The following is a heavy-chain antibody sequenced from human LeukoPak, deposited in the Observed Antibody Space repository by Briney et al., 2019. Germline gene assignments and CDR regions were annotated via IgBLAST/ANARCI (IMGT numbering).Heavy chain of an antibody. Sequence: GASLQTFCHGSGYRFISYWIGWVRPLPGKGLEGMGIIYPGDSDTRYSPSFQGQVTISADKSINTAYLQWSSLKASDTAMYYCARLDGTYYYYYYMDVWGKGTTVTVSS. CDR3: ARLDGTYYYYYYMDV. V-gene: IGHV5-51*01. CDR1: GYRFISYW. D-gene: IGHD3/OR15-3a*01. CDR2: IYPGDSDT. J-gene: IGHJ6*03.